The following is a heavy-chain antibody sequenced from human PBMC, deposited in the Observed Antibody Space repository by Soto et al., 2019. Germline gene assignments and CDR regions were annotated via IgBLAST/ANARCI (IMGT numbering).Heavy chain of an antibody. CDR3: CAXGXXIVGATTN. V-gene: IGHV4-31*03. J-gene: IGHJ4*02. D-gene: IGHD1-26*01. CDR2: IYYSGST. CDR1: GGSISSGGYY. Sequence: QVQLQESGPGLVKPSQTLSLTCTVSGGSISSGGYYWSWIRQHPGKGLEWIGYIYYSGSTYYNPSLKSRVXIXXXXXXXXXSXXXXXXXXXXXXXYYCAXGXXIVGATTNWGQGTLVTVSS.